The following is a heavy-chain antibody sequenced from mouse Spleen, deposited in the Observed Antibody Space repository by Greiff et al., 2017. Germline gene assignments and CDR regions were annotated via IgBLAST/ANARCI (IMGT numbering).Heavy chain of an antibody. CDR2: IDPSDSET. Sequence: QVQLKQPGAELVRPGSSVKLSCKASGYTFTSYWMHWVKQRPIQGLEWIGNIDPSDSETHYNQKFKDKATLTVDKSSSTAYMQLSSLTSEDSAVYYCARDLLRAGYYAMDYWGQGTSVTVSS. CDR3: ARDLLRAGYYAMDY. CDR1: GYTFTSYW. D-gene: IGHD1-1*01. J-gene: IGHJ4*01. V-gene: IGHV1-52*01.